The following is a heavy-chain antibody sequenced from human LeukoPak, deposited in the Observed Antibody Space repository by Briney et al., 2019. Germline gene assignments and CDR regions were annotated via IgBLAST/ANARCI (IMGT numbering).Heavy chain of an antibody. J-gene: IGHJ4*02. CDR3: ARVFGGYSYHYFDY. Sequence: SQTLSLTCTVSGGSISSGGYYWSWIRQPPGKGLEWIGYGHYSGSTNHNPSLKSRVTVSVDMSKNQFSLNLRSVTAADTAMYYCARVFGGYSYHYFDYWGQGILVTVSS. CDR2: GHYSGST. CDR1: GGSISSGGYY. D-gene: IGHD5-18*01. V-gene: IGHV4-61*08.